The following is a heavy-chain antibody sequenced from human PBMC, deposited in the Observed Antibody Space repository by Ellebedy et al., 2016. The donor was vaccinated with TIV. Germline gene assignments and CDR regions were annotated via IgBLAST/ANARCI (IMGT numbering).Heavy chain of an antibody. Sequence: MPSETLSLTCAVYGGSSSDFYWSWILQTPGKGLEWIGEINHIGSTTYNPSLNSRVTISVDTSKNQFSLKLSSVTAADTAVYYCARDHYYESSGYYHFDYWGQGTLVTVSS. CDR3: ARDHYYESSGYYHFDY. V-gene: IGHV4-34*01. CDR2: INHIGST. D-gene: IGHD3-22*01. J-gene: IGHJ4*02. CDR1: GGSSSDFY.